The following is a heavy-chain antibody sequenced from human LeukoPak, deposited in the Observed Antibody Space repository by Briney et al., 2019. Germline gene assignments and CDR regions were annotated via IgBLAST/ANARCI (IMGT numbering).Heavy chain of an antibody. CDR2: TYYSGST. Sequence: SETLSLTCTVSGGSISSSSYYWGWIRQPPGKGLECIGYTYYSGSTNYNPSLQSRVTISTDTSKNQFSLRLSSVTAADTAVYYCAGLPTLRDCSSTSCYGAFNVWGQGTMVTVSS. CDR1: GGSISSSSYY. V-gene: IGHV4-61*05. J-gene: IGHJ3*01. D-gene: IGHD2-2*01. CDR3: AGLPTLRDCSSTSCYGAFNV.